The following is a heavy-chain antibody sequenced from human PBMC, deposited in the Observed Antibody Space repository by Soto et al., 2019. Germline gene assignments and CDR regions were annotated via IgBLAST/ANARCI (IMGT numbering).Heavy chain of an antibody. J-gene: IGHJ4*02. CDR3: ARWGLELPIIAFDY. CDR1: GGSISRGGYS. CDR2: IYHSGST. Sequence: QLQLQESGSGLVKPSQTLSLTCAVSGGSISRGGYSWSWIRQPPGKGLEWIGYIYHSGSTYYNPSLNSRVTISVDRSKDQFSVKLDSVTAADTAVYYCARWGLELPIIAFDYWGQGTLVTVSS. D-gene: IGHD1-7*01. V-gene: IGHV4-30-2*01.